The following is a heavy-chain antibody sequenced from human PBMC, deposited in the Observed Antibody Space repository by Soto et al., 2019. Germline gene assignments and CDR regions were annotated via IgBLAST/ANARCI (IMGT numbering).Heavy chain of an antibody. Sequence: QLQLQESGPGLVKPSETLSLTCTVSGGSISSISYYWGWIRQPPGKGLEWSGSIYYSGSTYYNPYLKSRVTISVDTSKTQFSLKLSSVTAADTAVYYCARHAVPDYYDSSGYFDYWGQGTLVTVSS. D-gene: IGHD3-22*01. J-gene: IGHJ4*02. V-gene: IGHV4-39*01. CDR2: IYYSGST. CDR1: GGSISSISYY. CDR3: ARHAVPDYYDSSGYFDY.